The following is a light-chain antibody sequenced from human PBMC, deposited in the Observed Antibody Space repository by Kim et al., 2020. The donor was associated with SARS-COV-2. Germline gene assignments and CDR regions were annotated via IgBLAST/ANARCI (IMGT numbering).Light chain of an antibody. CDR3: QQYDTTPSCT. Sequence: EIVLTQSPGTLSLSPGERATLSCRASQSVSDNYLAWYQQKPGQAPRRLIYGASSRATGIPDRFSGSGSGTDFTLTISRLEPEDFAVYYCQQYDTTPSCTFGQGTKLEI. J-gene: IGKJ2*02. CDR2: GAS. V-gene: IGKV3-20*01. CDR1: QSVSDNY.